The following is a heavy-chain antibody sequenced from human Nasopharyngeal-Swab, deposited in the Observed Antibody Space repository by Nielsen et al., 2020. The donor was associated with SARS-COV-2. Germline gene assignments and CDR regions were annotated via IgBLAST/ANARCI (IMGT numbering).Heavy chain of an antibody. CDR3: ARDLERWLQADYYNYYGMDV. CDR2: ISSSGSYI. Sequence: GGSLRLSCAASGFTFSSYAMNWVRQAPGKGLEWVSSISSSGSYIYYSDSMKGRFTVSRDNAKNSLYLQMNSLRAEDTAVYYCARDLERWLQADYYNYYGMDVWGQGTTVTVSS. J-gene: IGHJ6*02. CDR1: GFTFSSYA. V-gene: IGHV3-21*01. D-gene: IGHD5-24*01.